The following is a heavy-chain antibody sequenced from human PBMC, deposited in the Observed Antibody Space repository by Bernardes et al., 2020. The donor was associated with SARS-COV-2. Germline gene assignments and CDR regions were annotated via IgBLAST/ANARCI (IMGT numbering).Heavy chain of an antibody. J-gene: IGHJ6*02. CDR2: IYYSGST. Sequence: SETLSLTYSVSGGSMSNYYWSWIRQPPGKGLEWIGYIYYSGSTNYNPSLKSRVTISVDTSKNHFSLRLTSVTAADTAVYYCASHHRGNSPLYYGWDVWGQGTTVIVSS. CDR3: ASHHRGNSPLYYGWDV. V-gene: IGHV4-59*08. D-gene: IGHD1-26*01. CDR1: GGSMSNYY.